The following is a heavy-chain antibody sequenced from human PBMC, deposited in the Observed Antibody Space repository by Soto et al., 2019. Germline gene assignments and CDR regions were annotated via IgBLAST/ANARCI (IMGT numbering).Heavy chain of an antibody. CDR1: GYSFTSYW. Sequence: ESLKISCKGSGYSFTSYWIGWVRQMPGKGLEWMGIIYPGDSDTRYSPSFQGQVTISADKSISTAYLQWSSLKASDTAMYYCARIYYGSGSYVWFDPWGQGTLVTVSS. D-gene: IGHD3-10*01. CDR3: ARIYYGSGSYVWFDP. J-gene: IGHJ5*02. CDR2: IYPGDSDT. V-gene: IGHV5-51*01.